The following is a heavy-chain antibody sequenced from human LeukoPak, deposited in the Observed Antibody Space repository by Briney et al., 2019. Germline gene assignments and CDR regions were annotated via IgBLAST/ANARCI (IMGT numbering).Heavy chain of an antibody. J-gene: IGHJ5*02. V-gene: IGHV4-39*01. D-gene: IGHD3-3*01. CDR1: GGSIYSSSYY. CDR2: IFYSGST. Sequence: SETLSLTCTVSGGSIYSSSYYWGWIRQPLGKGLEWIGSIFYSGSTFYNPSLKSRVTVSVDTSKNQFSLKLSSVTAADTAVYYCARHSASLIWSGQLNWFDPWGQGTLVTVSS. CDR3: ARHSASLIWSGQLNWFDP.